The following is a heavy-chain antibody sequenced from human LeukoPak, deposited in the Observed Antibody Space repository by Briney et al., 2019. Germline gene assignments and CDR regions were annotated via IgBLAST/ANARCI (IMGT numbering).Heavy chain of an antibody. V-gene: IGHV4-59*01. D-gene: IGHD1-1*01. Sequence: SETLSLTCTVSGGSIRSYYWSWIRQPPGEGLEWIGYIYYSGSTNYNPSLKSRVTISVDTSKNQFSLRLTSVTAADTAVYYCARTGTTGDYFDYWGQGTLVTVSS. CDR1: GGSIRSYY. J-gene: IGHJ4*02. CDR3: ARTGTTGDYFDY. CDR2: IYYSGST.